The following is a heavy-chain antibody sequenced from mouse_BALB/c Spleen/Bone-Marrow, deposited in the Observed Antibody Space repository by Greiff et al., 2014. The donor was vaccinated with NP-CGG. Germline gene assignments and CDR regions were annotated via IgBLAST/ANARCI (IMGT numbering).Heavy chain of an antibody. CDR3: TRGGWLAMDY. Sequence: QVQLQQYGAELVKPGASVKLSCKASGYTFTSYYMYWVKQRPGQGLEWIGEINPSNGGTNFNEKFKSKATLTVDKSSSTAYMQLSSLTSEDSAVYYCTRGGWLAMDYWGQGTSVTVSS. CDR1: GYTFTSYY. D-gene: IGHD2-3*01. J-gene: IGHJ4*01. V-gene: IGHV1S81*02. CDR2: INPSNGGT.